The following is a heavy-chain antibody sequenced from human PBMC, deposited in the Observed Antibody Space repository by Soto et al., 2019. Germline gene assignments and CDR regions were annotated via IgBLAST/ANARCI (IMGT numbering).Heavy chain of an antibody. CDR1: GGSLSNYG. V-gene: IGHV1-69*12. Sequence: QVQLVQSGAEVKKPGSSVKVSCKASGGSLSNYGISWVRQAPGQGLEWMGAIIPVFGTPNYAQKLQDRVTITADESTTTVYMEVRSLTAEDTAVYYCARGDATKIVVTTYYGMDVWGQGTTVTVSS. J-gene: IGHJ6*02. D-gene: IGHD3-22*01. CDR2: IIPVFGTP. CDR3: ARGDATKIVVTTYYGMDV.